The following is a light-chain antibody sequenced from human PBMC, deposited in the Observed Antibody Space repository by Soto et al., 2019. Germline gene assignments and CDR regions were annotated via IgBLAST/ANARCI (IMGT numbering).Light chain of an antibody. CDR3: MQALQTAS. CDR1: QSLLHGNGYNY. V-gene: IGKV2-28*01. CDR2: LGS. Sequence: DIVMTQSPLSLSVTPGEPASISCRSNQSLLHGNGYNYLDWYLQKPGQTPQLLIYLGSNRASGVPDRFSGSGSGTDFTLEISRVEAEDVGFYYCMQALQTASFGPGTKVDI. J-gene: IGKJ3*01.